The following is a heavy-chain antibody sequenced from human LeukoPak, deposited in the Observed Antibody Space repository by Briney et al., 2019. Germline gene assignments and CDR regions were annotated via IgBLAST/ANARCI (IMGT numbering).Heavy chain of an antibody. V-gene: IGHV4-4*02. D-gene: IGHD4-17*01. CDR2: IFHSGST. J-gene: IGHJ5*02. CDR1: GGSLSSSNW. CDR3: ARTMTTLPTHGELDL. Sequence: SGTLSLTCAVSGGSLSSSNWWSWVRPPPGKGLGGFGEIFHSGSTNYNPSLKSRVTISVDKSKNQFSLKLSSVTAADTAVYYCARTMTTLPTHGELDLWGQGTQVTVSS.